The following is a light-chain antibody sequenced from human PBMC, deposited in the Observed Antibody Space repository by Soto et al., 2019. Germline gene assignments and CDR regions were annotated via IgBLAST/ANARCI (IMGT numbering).Light chain of an antibody. CDR2: EVT. J-gene: IGLJ1*01. CDR3: SSYAGSKNRYV. V-gene: IGLV2-8*01. CDR1: SSDVGGYNF. Sequence: QSVLTQPPSASGSRGQSVTISCTGTSSDVGGYNFVYWYQQHPGKAPKVILYEVTKRPSGVPDRFSGSKSGNTASLTVSGLQTEDEAHYYCSSYAGSKNRYVFGTGTKVTVL.